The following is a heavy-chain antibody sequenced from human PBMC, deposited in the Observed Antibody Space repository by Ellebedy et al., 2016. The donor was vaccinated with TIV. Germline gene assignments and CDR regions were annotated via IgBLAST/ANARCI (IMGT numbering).Heavy chain of an antibody. V-gene: IGHV1-18*04. Sequence: AASVKVSCKASGHTFTSDGFGWVRQAPGQGLEWTVWINTYNGNTNYAKSFQGRVTMTTDTSTNTAYLDLRSLRPDDTAVYYCARGITGPVDLGYWGQGTLVTVSS. CDR1: GHTFTSDG. CDR2: INTYNGNT. CDR3: ARGITGPVDLGY. J-gene: IGHJ4*02. D-gene: IGHD1-1*01.